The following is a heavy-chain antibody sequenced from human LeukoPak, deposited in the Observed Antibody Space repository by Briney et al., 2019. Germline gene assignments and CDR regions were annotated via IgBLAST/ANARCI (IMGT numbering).Heavy chain of an antibody. Sequence: SETLSLTCTVSGYSISSGYFRGWIRQPPGKGLEWIGSFYHSGSTNYNPSLKSRVTISVDTSKNQFSLKLSSVTAADTAVYYCARARYGSGSSVLRDYYYYYMDVWGKGTTVTVSS. CDR2: FYHSGST. J-gene: IGHJ6*03. CDR3: ARARYGSGSSVLRDYYYYYMDV. CDR1: GYSISSGYF. D-gene: IGHD3-10*01. V-gene: IGHV4-38-2*02.